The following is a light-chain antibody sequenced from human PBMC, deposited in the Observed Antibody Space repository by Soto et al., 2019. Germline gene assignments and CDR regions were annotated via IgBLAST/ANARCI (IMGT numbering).Light chain of an antibody. V-gene: IGLV4-69*01. CDR2: LNSDGSH. Sequence: QSVLTQSPSASASLGASVRLTCTLSSGHSRYAIAWHQQQPEKGPRYLMKLNSDGSHTKGDGIPDRVSGSSSGAERYLTIASLQSEDEADYYCQTWDTGIVVFGGGTKLTVL. CDR3: QTWDTGIVV. CDR1: SGHSRYA. J-gene: IGLJ2*01.